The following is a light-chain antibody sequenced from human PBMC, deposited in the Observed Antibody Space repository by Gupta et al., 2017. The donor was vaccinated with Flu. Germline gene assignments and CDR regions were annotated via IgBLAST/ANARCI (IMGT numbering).Light chain of an antibody. J-gene: IGKJ4*01. CDR2: AAY. CDR1: QTISANY. V-gene: IGKV3-20*01. CDR3: QYYGNSPLS. Sequence: EVVLTQSPGTLTLSPGERATLSCRASQTISANYFAWYRQKSGQPPRLLIYAAYARASGIPDRFSGRRSGTDFTLTISRLEPEDFSVYYCQYYGNSPLSFGGGTKVEMK.